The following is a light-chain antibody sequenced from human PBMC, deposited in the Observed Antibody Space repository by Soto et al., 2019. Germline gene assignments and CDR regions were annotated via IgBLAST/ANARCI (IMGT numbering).Light chain of an antibody. Sequence: DIQMTQSPPTLSASVGDRVTITCRASRYVSSSLAWYQQKPGKAPKLLIYKTSILESGVPSRFSGSASGTDFTLTISSLQPDDFATYWCQQYNTYPWTFGQGTKVDIK. CDR2: KTS. CDR1: RYVSSS. CDR3: QQYNTYPWT. V-gene: IGKV1-5*03. J-gene: IGKJ1*01.